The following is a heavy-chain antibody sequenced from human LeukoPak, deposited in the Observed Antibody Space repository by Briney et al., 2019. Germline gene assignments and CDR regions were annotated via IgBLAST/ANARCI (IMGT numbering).Heavy chain of an antibody. J-gene: IGHJ4*02. CDR1: GYTFTSYG. CDR3: ARAGRPYYYDSSGYLDY. CDR2: ISAYNGNT. Sequence: GASVKVSCKASGYTFTSYGISWVRQAPGQGHEWMGWISAYNGNTNYAQKLQGRVTMTTDTSTSTSYMELKSLISDDTAVYYCARAGRPYYYDSSGYLDYWGQGTLVTVSS. D-gene: IGHD3-22*01. V-gene: IGHV1-18*01.